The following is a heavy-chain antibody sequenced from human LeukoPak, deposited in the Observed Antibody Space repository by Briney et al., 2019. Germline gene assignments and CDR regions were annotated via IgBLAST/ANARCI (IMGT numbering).Heavy chain of an antibody. Sequence: GRSLRLSCAASGFTFSSYGMHWVRQAPGKGLEWVAVISYDGSNKYYADSVKGRFTISRDNSKNTLYLQMNSLRAEDTAVYYCAKDSSSWYGYYCYGMDVWGQGTTVTVSS. CDR2: ISYDGSNK. J-gene: IGHJ6*02. V-gene: IGHV3-30*18. CDR1: GFTFSSYG. CDR3: AKDSSSWYGYYCYGMDV. D-gene: IGHD6-13*01.